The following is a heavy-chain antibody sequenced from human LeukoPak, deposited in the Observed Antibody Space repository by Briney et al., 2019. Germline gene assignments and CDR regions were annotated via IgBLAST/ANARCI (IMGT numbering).Heavy chain of an antibody. D-gene: IGHD6-19*01. CDR3: ARGVAVANYYYYYGMDV. J-gene: IGHJ6*02. Sequence: PSETLSLTCAVYGESFSGYYWSWIRQPPGKGLEWIGEINHSGSTNYNPSLKSRVTISVDTSKNQFSLKLSSVTAADTAVYYCARGVAVANYYYYYGMDVWGQGTTVTVSS. CDR1: GESFSGYY. V-gene: IGHV4-34*01. CDR2: INHSGST.